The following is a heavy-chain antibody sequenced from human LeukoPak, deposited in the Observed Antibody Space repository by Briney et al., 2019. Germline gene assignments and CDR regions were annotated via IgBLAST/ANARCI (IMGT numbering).Heavy chain of an antibody. CDR3: ARGHSNYYDSSGYASLIDY. Sequence: ASVKVSCKASGYTFTGYYMHWVRQAPGQGLEWMGWMNPNSGNTGYAQKFQGRVTMTRNTSISTAYMELSSLRSEDTAVYYCARGHSNYYDSSGYASLIDYWGQGTLVTVSS. D-gene: IGHD3-22*01. J-gene: IGHJ4*02. V-gene: IGHV1-8*02. CDR2: MNPNSGNT. CDR1: GYTFTGYY.